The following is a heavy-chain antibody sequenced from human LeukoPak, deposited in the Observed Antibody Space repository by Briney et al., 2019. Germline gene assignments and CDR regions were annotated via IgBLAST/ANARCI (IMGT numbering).Heavy chain of an antibody. V-gene: IGHV4-39*01. CDR2: IYYSGST. CDR1: GGSISSSSYY. CDR3: ARLAALGGGYSSYPGAIDY. J-gene: IGHJ4*02. Sequence: SETLSLTCAVSGGSISSSSYYWGWLRQPPGKGLGWVGSIYYSGSTYYNPSLKSRVTISVATSKNQFPLKLTSVTAADTAVYYCARLAALGGGYSSYPGAIDYWGQGTLVTVSS. D-gene: IGHD6-25*01.